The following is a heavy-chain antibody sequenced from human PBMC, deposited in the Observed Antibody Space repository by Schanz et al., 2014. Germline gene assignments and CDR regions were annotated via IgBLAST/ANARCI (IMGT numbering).Heavy chain of an antibody. CDR3: ARAGYDADNWFDP. D-gene: IGHD2-2*01. V-gene: IGHV3-23*01. CDR1: GFTFSSYA. Sequence: EVQLLESGGGLVQPGGSLRLSCAASGFTFSSYAMSWVRQAPGKGLEWVSAISGSGGSTYYADSVKGRFTISRDNSKNTLYLQMNSLRAEDTAVYFCARAGYDADNWFDPWGQGTLVTVSS. J-gene: IGHJ5*02. CDR2: ISGSGGST.